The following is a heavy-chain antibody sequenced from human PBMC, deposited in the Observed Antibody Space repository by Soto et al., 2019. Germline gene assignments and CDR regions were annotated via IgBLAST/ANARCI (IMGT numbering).Heavy chain of an antibody. J-gene: IGHJ6*02. CDR3: HTCPIGGWYNYYYGMDV. Sequence: EVQLLESGGGLVQPGGSLRLSCAASGFTFSSYAMSWVRQAPGKGLEWVSAISGSGGSTYYADSVKGRFTISRDNSKNTLYLQMNSLRAEDTAVYYCHTCPIGGWYNYYYGMDVWGQGTTVTVSS. CDR2: ISGSGGST. D-gene: IGHD6-19*01. V-gene: IGHV3-23*01. CDR1: GFTFSSYA.